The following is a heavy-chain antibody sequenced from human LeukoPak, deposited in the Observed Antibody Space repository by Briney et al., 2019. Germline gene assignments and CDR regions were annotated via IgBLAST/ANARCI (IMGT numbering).Heavy chain of an antibody. V-gene: IGHV3-74*01. CDR3: AKDIPYSSTWSYGMDV. J-gene: IGHJ6*02. Sequence: GGSLRLSCAASGFAFSSCWMHWVRQAPGKGLVWVSGINTDGSSTNYADSVKGRFTISRDNAKNTLYLQMNSLRVEDMAVYYCAKDIPYSSTWSYGMDVWGQGTTVTVSS. CDR1: GFAFSSCW. D-gene: IGHD6-19*01. CDR2: INTDGSST.